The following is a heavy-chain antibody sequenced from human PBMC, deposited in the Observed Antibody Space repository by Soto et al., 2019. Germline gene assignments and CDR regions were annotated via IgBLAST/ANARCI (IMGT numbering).Heavy chain of an antibody. Sequence: PSETLSLTCTFSCGSISSSSYYLGCIRHPPGKGLEWIGSIYYSGSTYYNPSLKGRVTISVDTSKNQFSLKLSSVTAADTAVYYCARLIPGIAVAGYSQHWGQGTLVTV. V-gene: IGHV4-39*01. CDR2: IYYSGST. CDR3: ARLIPGIAVAGYSQH. J-gene: IGHJ1*01. CDR1: CGSISSSSYY. D-gene: IGHD6-19*01.